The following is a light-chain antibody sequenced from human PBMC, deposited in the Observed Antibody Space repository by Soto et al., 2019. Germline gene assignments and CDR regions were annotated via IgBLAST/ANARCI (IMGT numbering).Light chain of an antibody. CDR1: QIISSW. CDR3: QQYKSYWT. CDR2: KAS. V-gene: IGKV1-5*03. J-gene: IGKJ1*01. Sequence: DIQTTQYPSTLSASVGCSGTITRRASQIISSWLAWYQQQPGKAPNLLIYKASTLENGVPSRFSGSGSGTEFTLTISSLEPDDFATYYCQQYKSYWTFGQGTKVDIK.